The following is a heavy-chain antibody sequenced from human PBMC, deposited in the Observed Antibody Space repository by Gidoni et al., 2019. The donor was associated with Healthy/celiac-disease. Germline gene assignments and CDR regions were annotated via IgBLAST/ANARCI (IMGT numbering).Heavy chain of an antibody. V-gene: IGHV4-31*03. D-gene: IGHD2-15*01. CDR3: ARDLRSGRHFDY. CDR2: IYYSGST. J-gene: IGHJ4*02. Sequence: VQLQASGPGLVKPPQTLSLTCTVSGGSISSGGDYWSWIRQHPGKCLEWIGYIYYSGSTYYTPSLKSRVTISVDTSKNQFSLKLSSVTAAATAVYYCARDLRSGRHFDYWGQGTLVTVSS. CDR1: GGSISSGGDY.